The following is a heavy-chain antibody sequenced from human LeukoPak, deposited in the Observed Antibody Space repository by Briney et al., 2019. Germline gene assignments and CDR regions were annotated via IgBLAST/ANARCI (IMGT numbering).Heavy chain of an antibody. J-gene: IGHJ4*02. CDR3: ASSTIRYCSSTSCALPFDY. Sequence: GGSLRLSCAVSGFTVSSNDMSWVRQAPGKGLEWVSVIYSGGSTYYADSVKGRFTISRDNSKNTLYLQMNSLRAEDTAVYYCASSTIRYCSSTSCALPFDYWGQGTLVTVSS. CDR1: GFTVSSND. CDR2: IYSGGST. D-gene: IGHD2-2*01. V-gene: IGHV3-53*01.